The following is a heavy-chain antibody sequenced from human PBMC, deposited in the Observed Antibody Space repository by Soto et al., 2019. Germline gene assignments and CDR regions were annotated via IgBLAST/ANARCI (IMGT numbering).Heavy chain of an antibody. V-gene: IGHV4-39*01. CDR2: IYYRGNA. Sequence: SETLSLTCSVSDYSINSDKYYWGWIRQPPGKGVEWIGSIYYRGNAYYNPSLQTRVTISLDRSKSQFSLKLNSVTAADSAVYFCARLEGLATISYYFNFWGPGALVTVSS. CDR1: DYSINSDKYY. J-gene: IGHJ4*02. D-gene: IGHD5-12*01. CDR3: ARLEGLATISYYFNF.